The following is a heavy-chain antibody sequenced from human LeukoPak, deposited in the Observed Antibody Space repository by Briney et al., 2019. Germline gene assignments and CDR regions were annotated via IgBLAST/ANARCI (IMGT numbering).Heavy chain of an antibody. J-gene: IGHJ3*02. V-gene: IGHV6-1*01. Sequence: SQTLSLTCAISGDSVSINSAAWNWIRQSPSRGLEWLGRTYYRSKWYNDYAVSVKSRITINPDTSKNQFSLQLNSVTPENTAVYYCARGFASRGGDPRAGLDAFDIWGQGTMVTVSS. CDR3: ARGFASRGGDPRAGLDAFDI. CDR1: GDSVSINSAA. CDR2: TYYRSKWYN. D-gene: IGHD2-21*02.